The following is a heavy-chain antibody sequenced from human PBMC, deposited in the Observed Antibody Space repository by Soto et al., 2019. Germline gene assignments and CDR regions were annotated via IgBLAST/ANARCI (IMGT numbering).Heavy chain of an antibody. CDR3: ARCFGSSSSFDY. CDR1: GGSVSGYY. V-gene: IGHV4-34*01. J-gene: IGHJ4*02. Sequence: SETLSLTCAVYGGSVSGYYWSWIRQPPGKGLELIGEINHSGSTNYNPSLKSRVTISEDTSKNQFSLKLGSVTAADTAVYYCARCFGSSSSFDYWGQGTLVTVSS. CDR2: INHSGST. D-gene: IGHD6-6*01.